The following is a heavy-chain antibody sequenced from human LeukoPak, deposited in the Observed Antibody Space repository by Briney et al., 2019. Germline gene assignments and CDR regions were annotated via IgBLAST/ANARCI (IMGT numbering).Heavy chain of an antibody. CDR3: VRHDSSGYYFDY. J-gene: IGHJ4*02. CDR2: IYSGGAT. V-gene: IGHV3-53*01. Sequence: GGSLRLSCAASGFTVNSNSMSWVRQVPGKGLEWVSVIYSGGATYYADSVKGRFTISRDNSKNTLYFQMNSLRAEDTAVFYCVRHDSSGYYFDYWGQGTLVTVSS. CDR1: GFTVNSNS. D-gene: IGHD3-22*01.